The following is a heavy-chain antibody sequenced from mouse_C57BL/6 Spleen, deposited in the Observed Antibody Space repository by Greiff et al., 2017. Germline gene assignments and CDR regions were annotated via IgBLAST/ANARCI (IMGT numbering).Heavy chain of an antibody. D-gene: IGHD1-1*01. CDR1: GFTFSDFY. V-gene: IGHV7-1*01. Sequence: EVNVVESGGGLVQSGRSLRLSCATSGFTFSDFYMEWVRQAPGKGLEWLAASRNKANDYTTEYSASVKGRFIVSRDTSQSILYLQMSALRAEDTAIYYCARDGGYYGSFAYWGQGTLVTVSA. CDR3: ARDGGYYGSFAY. J-gene: IGHJ3*01. CDR2: SRNKANDYTT.